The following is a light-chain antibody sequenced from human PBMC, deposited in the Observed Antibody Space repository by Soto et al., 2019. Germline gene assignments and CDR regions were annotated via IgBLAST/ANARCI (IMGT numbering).Light chain of an antibody. V-gene: IGKV1-39*01. CDR1: QSINNY. CDR2: TTS. CDR3: QQTFGLPLT. J-gene: IGKJ4*01. Sequence: DIQMTQSPSSLSASVVDRVTITCRASQSINNYLNWDQQKPGQAPNLVIYTTSLFQSGVPSRFSGSGSGTDFTLTITGLQHEDFATYLCQQTFGLPLTFGGGTTVAIK.